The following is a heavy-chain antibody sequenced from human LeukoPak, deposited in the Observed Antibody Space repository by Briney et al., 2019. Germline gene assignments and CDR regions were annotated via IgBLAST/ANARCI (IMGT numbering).Heavy chain of an antibody. V-gene: IGHV3-30-3*01. D-gene: IGHD4-17*01. CDR1: GFTFSSYA. Sequence: GGSLRLSCAASGFTFSSYAMHWVRQAPGKGLEWVAVISYDGSNKYYADSVKGRFTISRDNSKNTLYLQMNSLSAEATAVSYCARDPRHDYGDYYYYGMDVWGQGTTVTVSS. CDR2: ISYDGSNK. CDR3: ARDPRHDYGDYYYYGMDV. J-gene: IGHJ6*02.